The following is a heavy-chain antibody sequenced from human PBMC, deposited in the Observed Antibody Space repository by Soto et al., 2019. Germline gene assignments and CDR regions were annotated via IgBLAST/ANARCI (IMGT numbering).Heavy chain of an antibody. CDR1: GGSISSGGYY. V-gene: IGHV4-31*03. J-gene: IGHJ5*02. Sequence: PSETLSLTCTVSGGSISSGGYYWSWIRQHPGKGLEWIGYIYYSGSTYYNPSLKSRVTISVDTSKNQFSLKLSSVTAADTAVYYCARDRCSSTSCYAGVGWFDPWGQGTLVTVSS. D-gene: IGHD2-2*01. CDR2: IYYSGST. CDR3: ARDRCSSTSCYAGVGWFDP.